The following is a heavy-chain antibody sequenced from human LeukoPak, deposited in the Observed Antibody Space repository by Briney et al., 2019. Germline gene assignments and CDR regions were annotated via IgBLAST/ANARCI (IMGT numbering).Heavy chain of an antibody. CDR2: IYYSGST. V-gene: IGHV4-31*03. CDR3: AREVRWPPSRVEKYGMDV. CDR1: GGSISSGGYY. Sequence: KPSETLSLTCTVSGGSISSGGYYWSWIRQHPGKGLEWIGYIYYSGSTYYNPSLKSRVTMSVDTSKNQFSLKLSSVTAADTAVYYCAREVRWPPSRVEKYGMDVWGQGTTVTVSS. D-gene: IGHD2-15*01. J-gene: IGHJ6*02.